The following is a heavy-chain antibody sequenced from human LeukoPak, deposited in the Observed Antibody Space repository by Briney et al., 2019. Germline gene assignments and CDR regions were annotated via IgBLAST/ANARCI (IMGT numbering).Heavy chain of an antibody. CDR3: ARDYLKVVVAPTTPSAGHMDF. V-gene: IGHV1-18*01. CDR1: GYLFTSYG. CDR2: ISTSNGNT. Sequence: ASVKVSCQASGYLFTSYGISWVRQAPGQGLEWMGWISTSNGNTNYAQHLQGRVTMTRDTSTSTVYMELSSLRSEDTAVYYCARDYLKVVVAPTTPSAGHMDFWGQGTLVTVSS. D-gene: IGHD2-15*01. J-gene: IGHJ4*02.